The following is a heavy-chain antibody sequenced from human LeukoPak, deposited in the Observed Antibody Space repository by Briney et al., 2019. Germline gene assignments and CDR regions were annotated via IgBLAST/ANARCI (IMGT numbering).Heavy chain of an antibody. D-gene: IGHD2-15*01. Sequence: GGSLRLSCAASGFTFSSYSMNWVRQAPGKGLEWVSSISSSSYIYYADSVKGRFTISRDNAKNSLYLQMNSLRAEDTAVYYCARGSTGGNYYYYGMDVWGQGTTVTVSS. J-gene: IGHJ6*02. CDR3: ARGSTGGNYYYYGMDV. CDR2: ISSSSYI. V-gene: IGHV3-21*01. CDR1: GFTFSSYS.